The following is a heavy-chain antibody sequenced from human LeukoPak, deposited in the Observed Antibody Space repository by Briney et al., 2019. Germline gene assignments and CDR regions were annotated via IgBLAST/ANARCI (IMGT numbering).Heavy chain of an antibody. CDR1: GYSFTSYW. Sequence: GESLKISCKGSGYSFTSYWIGWVRQMPGKGLEWMGIIYPGDSDTRYSPSFQGQVTISADKSISTAYLQWSSLKASDTAMYYCATLVITQEKYWYFDLWGRGTLVTVSS. CDR3: ATLVITQEKYWYFDL. CDR2: IYPGDSDT. D-gene: IGHD3-22*01. V-gene: IGHV5-51*01. J-gene: IGHJ2*01.